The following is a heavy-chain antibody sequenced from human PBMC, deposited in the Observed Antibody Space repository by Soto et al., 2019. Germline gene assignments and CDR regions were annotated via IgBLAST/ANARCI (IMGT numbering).Heavy chain of an antibody. J-gene: IGHJ3*01. CDR1: GLTFSASP. CDR3: TSRGGDHDDLGAFDF. CDR2: IRSKANGYAT. V-gene: IGHV3-73*01. D-gene: IGHD4-17*01. Sequence: PGGSLRLSCAASGLTFSASPMHWVRQASGKGLEWVGRIRSKANGYATAYGASVKGRFTISRDDSKNTAFLQMNSLETGDTAVYYCTSRGGDHDDLGAFDFWGHGTVVTVAS.